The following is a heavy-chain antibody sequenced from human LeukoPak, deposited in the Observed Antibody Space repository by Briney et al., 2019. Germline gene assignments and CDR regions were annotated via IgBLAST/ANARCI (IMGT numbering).Heavy chain of an antibody. CDR2: IKYDGSEK. V-gene: IGHV3-7*01. CDR3: ARDTIVVVPPARRLDH. CDR1: GFTFSSYG. Sequence: GGSLRLSCAASGFTFSSYGMTWVRQAPGKGLEWVASIKYDGSEKYYVDSVKGRFTISRDNAKNSLYLQMNSLRAEDTAVYYCARDTIVVVPPARRLDHWGQGTLVTVSS. J-gene: IGHJ4*02. D-gene: IGHD2-2*01.